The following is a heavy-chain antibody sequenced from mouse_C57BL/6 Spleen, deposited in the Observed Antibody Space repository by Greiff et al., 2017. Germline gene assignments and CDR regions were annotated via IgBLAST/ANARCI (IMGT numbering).Heavy chain of an antibody. CDR1: GFTFSSYA. CDR3: ARDHYSNYVGFAY. J-gene: IGHJ3*01. Sequence: EVQRVESGGGLVKPGGSLKLSCAASGFTFSSYAMSWVRQTPEKRLEWVATISDGGSYTYYPDNVKGRFTISRDNATNNLYLQMSHLKSEDTAMYYCARDHYSNYVGFAYWGQGTLVTVSA. V-gene: IGHV5-4*01. D-gene: IGHD2-5*01. CDR2: ISDGGSYT.